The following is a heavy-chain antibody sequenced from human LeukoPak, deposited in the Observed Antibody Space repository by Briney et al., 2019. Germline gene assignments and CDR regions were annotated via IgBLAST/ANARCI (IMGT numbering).Heavy chain of an antibody. V-gene: IGHV5-51*01. CDR1: GYIFTNYL. Sequence: GESLKISCKGSGYIFTNYLIGWVRQVPGKGLEWMGIIYPGDSDTRYSPSFQGQVTISADKSINTAYLQWSSLKASDTAMYYCARRATNYDSSGYYSYYFDYWGQGTLVTVST. D-gene: IGHD3-22*01. CDR2: IYPGDSDT. J-gene: IGHJ4*02. CDR3: ARRATNYDSSGYYSYYFDY.